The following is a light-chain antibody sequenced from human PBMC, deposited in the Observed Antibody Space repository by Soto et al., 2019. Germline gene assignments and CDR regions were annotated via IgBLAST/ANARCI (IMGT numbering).Light chain of an antibody. V-gene: IGLV2-14*01. CDR1: SSDVGGYNY. CDR2: DVS. J-gene: IGLJ2*01. CDR3: SSYTTSNTYVV. Sequence: QSALTQPASVSASPGQSIIISCTGTSSDVGGYNYVSWYQQHPGKAPKLMIYDVSKRPSGVSNRFSGSKSGNTASLTISGLQAEDEADYYCSSYTTSNTYVVFGGGTKLTVL.